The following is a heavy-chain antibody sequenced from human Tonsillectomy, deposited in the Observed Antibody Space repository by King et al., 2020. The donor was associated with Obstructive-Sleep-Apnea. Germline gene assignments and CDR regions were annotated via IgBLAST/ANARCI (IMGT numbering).Heavy chain of an antibody. CDR2: LYSGGST. CDR1: GFTVSSNY. Sequence: VQLVESGGGLVQPGGSLRLSCAASGFTVSSNYMSWVRQAPGKGLEWVSVLYSGGSTYYADSVKGRFTISRHNSKNTLYLQMNSLRAEDTAVYYCARAHAQQQLDYYYYGMDVWGQGTAVTVSS. CDR3: ARAHAQQQLDYYYYGMDV. V-gene: IGHV3-53*04. J-gene: IGHJ6*02. D-gene: IGHD6-13*01.